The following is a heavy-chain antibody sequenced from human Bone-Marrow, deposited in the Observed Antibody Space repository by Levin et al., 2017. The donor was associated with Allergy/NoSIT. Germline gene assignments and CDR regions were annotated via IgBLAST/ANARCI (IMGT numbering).Heavy chain of an antibody. CDR1: GFTFSSYW. D-gene: IGHD5-18*01. CDR3: AGGDKAPYYYYGIDA. Sequence: PGGSLRLSCAASGFTFSSYWMSWVRQAPGKGLEWVANINQDGSEKYYVDSVKGRFTISRDNAKKSVYLQMNSLRAEDTAVYYCAGGDKAPYYYYGIDAWGQGTTVTVSS. CDR2: INQDGSEK. V-gene: IGHV3-7*01. J-gene: IGHJ6*02.